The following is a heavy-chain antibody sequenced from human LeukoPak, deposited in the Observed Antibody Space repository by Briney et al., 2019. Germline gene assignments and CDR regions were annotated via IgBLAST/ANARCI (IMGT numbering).Heavy chain of an antibody. Sequence: PGGSLRLSCAASGFIFSDYYMTWIRQAPGKGLEWLSYTGGSGSTIYYADSVKGRFTISRDNAKNSLYLHMNSLRSEDTAVYYCARAHYYDSSIDYWGQGTPVTVSS. J-gene: IGHJ4*02. CDR1: GFIFSDYY. D-gene: IGHD3-22*01. CDR2: TGGSGSTI. V-gene: IGHV3-11*01. CDR3: ARAHYYDSSIDY.